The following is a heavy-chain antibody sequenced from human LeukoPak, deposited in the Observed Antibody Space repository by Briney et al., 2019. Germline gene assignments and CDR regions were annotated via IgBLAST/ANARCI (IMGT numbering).Heavy chain of an antibody. V-gene: IGHV1-2*02. D-gene: IGHD1-14*01. CDR2: INPNSGGT. CDR3: ARGPDATNYYFDY. J-gene: IGHJ4*02. Sequence: ASVKVSCKASGYTFTGYYMHWVRQAPGQGLEWMGWINPNSGGTNYAQKFQGRVTMTRDTSISTAYMELSRLRSDDTAVYYCARGPDATNYYFDYWGQGTLVTVSS. CDR1: GYTFTGYY.